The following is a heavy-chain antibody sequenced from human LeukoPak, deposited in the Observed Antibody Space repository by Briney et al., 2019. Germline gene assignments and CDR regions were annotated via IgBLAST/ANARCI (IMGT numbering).Heavy chain of an antibody. D-gene: IGHD1-20*01. J-gene: IGHJ3*02. V-gene: IGHV1-2*02. CDR1: GYTSTGYY. Sequence: ASVKVSCKASGYTSTGYYMHWVRQAPGQGREWMGLINPNSGGTNYAQKFQGRVTMTRDTSISTAYMELSRLRSDDTAVYYCARGPLRYNWPRGGAFDIWGQGTMVTVSS. CDR2: INPNSGGT. CDR3: ARGPLRYNWPRGGAFDI.